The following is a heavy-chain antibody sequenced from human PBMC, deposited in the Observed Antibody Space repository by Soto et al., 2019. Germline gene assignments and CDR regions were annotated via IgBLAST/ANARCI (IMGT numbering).Heavy chain of an antibody. V-gene: IGHV3-23*01. Sequence: GGSLRLSCAGSGFMFSNFAMTWVRQAPGKGLEWVSTTRSNGEHTYYADSVRGRFTVSRDNSKNTLFLEMSSLRAEDTAIYYCAKDSKSVSVSAARVYGMDVWGQGTTVTVS. D-gene: IGHD2-2*01. CDR1: GFMFSNFA. CDR2: TRSNGEHT. CDR3: AKDSKSVSVSAARVYGMDV. J-gene: IGHJ6*02.